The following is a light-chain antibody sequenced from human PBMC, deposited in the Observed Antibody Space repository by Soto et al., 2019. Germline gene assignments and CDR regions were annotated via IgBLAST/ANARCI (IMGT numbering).Light chain of an antibody. Sequence: EIVWTQSPGTLSLSPGESATLSCRASQSVNSRFLAWYQHKTGQATRLLIYAASTRASGIPDGFTGSTSGTDFTITISRLEPEDFAVYYCQRYGDSSPNSCGQGTKLEIK. V-gene: IGKV3-20*01. CDR2: AAS. CDR1: QSVNSRF. J-gene: IGKJ2*01. CDR3: QRYGDSSPNS.